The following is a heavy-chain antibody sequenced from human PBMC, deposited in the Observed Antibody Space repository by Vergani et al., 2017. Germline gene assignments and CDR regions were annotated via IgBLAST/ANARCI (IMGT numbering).Heavy chain of an antibody. CDR3: ARDMGYSSSWYYSYYYLYV. D-gene: IGHD6-13*01. V-gene: IGHV1-46*01. CDR1: GYTFTSYY. J-gene: IGHJ6*03. CDR2: INPSGGST. Sequence: QVQLVQSGAEVKKPGASVKVSCKASGYTFTSYYMHWVRQAPGQGLEWMGIINPSGGSTSYAQKFQGRVTMTRDTSTSTVYMELSSLRSEDTAVYYCARDMGYSSSWYYSYYYLYVWGKGTTVTVSS.